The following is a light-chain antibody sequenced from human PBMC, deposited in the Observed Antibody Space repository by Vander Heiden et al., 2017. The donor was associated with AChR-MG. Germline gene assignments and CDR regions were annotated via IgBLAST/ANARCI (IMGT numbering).Light chain of an antibody. Sequence: QSALTQPPSASGSPGQSVTISCTGTSSDVGGYNYVSWYQQHPGKAPNLMIYEVSKRPSGVPDRFSGSKSGNTASLTVSGLQAEDEADYDCSAHAGRNNLVGLGGGTKLNVL. CDR2: EVS. CDR1: SSDVGGYNY. V-gene: IGLV2-8*01. CDR3: SAHAGRNNLVG. J-gene: IGLJ3*02.